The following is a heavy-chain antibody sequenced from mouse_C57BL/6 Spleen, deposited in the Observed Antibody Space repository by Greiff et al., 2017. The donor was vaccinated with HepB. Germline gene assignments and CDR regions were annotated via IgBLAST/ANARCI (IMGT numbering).Heavy chain of an antibody. D-gene: IGHD1-1*01. CDR3: ARTTVVAPYAMDY. Sequence: EVQGVESGGGLVKPGGSLKLSCAASGFTFSDYGMHWVRQAPEKGLEWVAYISSGSSTIYYADTVKGRFTISRDNAKNTLFLRMTSLRSEDTAMYYCARTTVVAPYAMDYWGQGTSVTVSS. V-gene: IGHV5-17*01. CDR1: GFTFSDYG. CDR2: ISSGSSTI. J-gene: IGHJ4*01.